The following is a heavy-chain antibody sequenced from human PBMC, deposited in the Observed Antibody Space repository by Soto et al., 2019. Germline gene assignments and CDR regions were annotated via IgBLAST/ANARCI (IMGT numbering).Heavy chain of an antibody. D-gene: IGHD3-10*01. CDR2: INHSGSI. V-gene: IGHV4-34*01. CDR3: VTFVGATNVIRGSPRDS. CDR1: GGSFSDYH. J-gene: IGHJ4*02. Sequence: QVQLQQWVAGLLKPSETLSLTCAVYGGSFSDYHWSWIRQPPGKGLEWIGEINHSGSINYNPSLKSRVTISGDTSRNQFSLNLSSVTAADTAVYYCVTFVGATNVIRGSPRDSWGQGTLVTVSS.